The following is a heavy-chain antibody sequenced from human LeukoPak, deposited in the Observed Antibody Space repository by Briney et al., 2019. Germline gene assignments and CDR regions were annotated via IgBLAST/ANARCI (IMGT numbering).Heavy chain of an antibody. J-gene: IGHJ6*03. V-gene: IGHV1-24*01. CDR1: RYTLTELS. Sequence: ASVKVSCKVSRYTLTELSMHWVRQAPGKGLEWMGGFDPEDGEAIYAQKFQGRVTMTEDTSTDTAYMELSSLRSEDTAVYYCARDDRGYSYGSSNYYYYMDVWGKGTTVTVSS. D-gene: IGHD5-18*01. CDR3: ARDDRGYSYGSSNYYYYMDV. CDR2: FDPEDGEA.